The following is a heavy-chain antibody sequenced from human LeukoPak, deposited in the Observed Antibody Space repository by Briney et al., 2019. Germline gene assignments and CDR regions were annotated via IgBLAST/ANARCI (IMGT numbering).Heavy chain of an antibody. Sequence: PSETLSLTCTVSGGSISSYYWSWIRQPPGKGLEWIGYIYYSGSTNYNPSLKSRVTISVDTSKNQFSLKLSSVTAADTAVYYCARTTEGGSTYDYFYYYYMDVWGKGTTVTISS. J-gene: IGHJ6*03. D-gene: IGHD5-18*01. CDR2: IYYSGST. CDR3: ARTTEGGSTYDYFYYYYMDV. CDR1: GGSISSYY. V-gene: IGHV4-59*01.